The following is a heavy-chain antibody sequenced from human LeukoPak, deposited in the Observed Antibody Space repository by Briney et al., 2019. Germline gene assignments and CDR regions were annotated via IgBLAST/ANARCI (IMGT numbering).Heavy chain of an antibody. Sequence: ASVKVSCKASGYTFTSYGISWVRQAPGQGLEWMGWISAYNGNTNYAQKFQGRVTITADKSTSTAYMELSSLRSEDTAVYYCARVPDYYGTTPGGDIWGQGTMVTVSS. CDR1: GYTFTSYG. D-gene: IGHD3-10*01. CDR3: ARVPDYYGTTPGGDI. J-gene: IGHJ3*02. V-gene: IGHV1-18*01. CDR2: ISAYNGNT.